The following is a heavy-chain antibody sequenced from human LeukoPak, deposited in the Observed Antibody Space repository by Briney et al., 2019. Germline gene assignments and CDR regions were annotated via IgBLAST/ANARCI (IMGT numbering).Heavy chain of an antibody. Sequence: SVKVSCEASGGTFSRYTISWVRQAPGHGLECMGRIIPLLGIADDAPKVQGRVTITADKSTSTAYMELSSLRSEDTAVYYCAIHPYYDFWSGYIKLDYWGQGTLVTVSS. CDR1: GGTFSRYT. CDR3: AIHPYYDFWSGYIKLDY. D-gene: IGHD3-3*01. V-gene: IGHV1-69*02. J-gene: IGHJ4*02. CDR2: IIPLLGIA.